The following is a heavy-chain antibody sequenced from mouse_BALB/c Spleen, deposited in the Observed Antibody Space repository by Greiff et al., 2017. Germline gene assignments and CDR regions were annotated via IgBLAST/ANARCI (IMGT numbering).Heavy chain of an antibody. CDR2: INPSTGYT. J-gene: IGHJ4*01. CDR3: ARSDGYYVPYAMDY. Sequence: QVQLQQSGAELAKPGASVKMSCKASGYTFTSYWMHWVKQRPGQGLEWIGYINPSTGYTEYNQKFKDKATLTADKSSSTAYMQLSSLTSEDSAVYYCARSDGYYVPYAMDYWGQGTSVTVSS. CDR1: GYTFTSYW. D-gene: IGHD2-3*01. V-gene: IGHV1-7*01.